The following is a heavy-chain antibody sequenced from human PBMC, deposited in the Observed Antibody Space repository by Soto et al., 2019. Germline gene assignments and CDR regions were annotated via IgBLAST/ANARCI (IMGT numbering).Heavy chain of an antibody. D-gene: IGHD2-21*01. CDR2: ISNDGSNR. V-gene: IGHV3-30*18. J-gene: IGHJ4*02. CDR3: AKELLWAPFDD. Sequence: QVQLVESGGGVVQPGRSLRLSCAASGFTFSSYGMHWVRQAPGKGLEWVAVISNDGSNRYHADSVKGRFTISRDNSKNTLYLQMNSLRAEDTAVYHCAKELLWAPFDDWGQGTLVTVSS. CDR1: GFTFSSYG.